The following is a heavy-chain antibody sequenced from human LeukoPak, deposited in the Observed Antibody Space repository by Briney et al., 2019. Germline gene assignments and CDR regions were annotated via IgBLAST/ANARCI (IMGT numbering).Heavy chain of an antibody. D-gene: IGHD2-2*01. CDR2: ISSDGSSA. J-gene: IGHJ4*02. V-gene: IGHV3-74*01. CDR3: ARVVYCSTTSCPLEY. CDR1: GFTFSSYW. Sequence: PGGSLRLSCAASGFTFSSYWMHWVRQAPGKGLVWVSRISSDGSSATYADSVKGRFTISRDNANNTLYVQMNSLRAEDTAVYYCARVVYCSTTSCPLEYWGQGTLVTVSS.